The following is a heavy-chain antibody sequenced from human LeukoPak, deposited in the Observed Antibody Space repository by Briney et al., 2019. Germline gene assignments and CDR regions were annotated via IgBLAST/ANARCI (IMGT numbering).Heavy chain of an antibody. CDR1: GFMFRRYG. CDR3: GNDPDAYCHSDCSHYFDS. Sequence: GGSLRLSCAASGFMFRRYGMNWVRQAPGKGPEWVAFIRYDGGNIEYVDSVKDRFTISRDTPKKTVYLQMNSLRAEDTAVYYCGNDPDAYCHSDCSHYFDSWSQGTLVTVSS. D-gene: IGHD2-21*01. CDR2: IRYDGGNI. J-gene: IGHJ4*02. V-gene: IGHV3-30*02.